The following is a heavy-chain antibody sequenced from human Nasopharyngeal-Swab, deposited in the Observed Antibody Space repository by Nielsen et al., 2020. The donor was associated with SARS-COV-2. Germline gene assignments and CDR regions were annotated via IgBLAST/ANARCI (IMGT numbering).Heavy chain of an antibody. CDR2: ISAYNGNT. J-gene: IGHJ3*02. Sequence: ALVKVSCKASGYTFTSYGISWVRQAPGQGLEWMGWISAYNGNTNYAQKLQGRVTMTTDTSTSTAYMELRSLRSDDTAVYYCVGGGYCSGGSCYSFDAFDIWGQGTMVTVSS. CDR3: VGGGYCSGGSCYSFDAFDI. V-gene: IGHV1-18*01. CDR1: GYTFTSYG. D-gene: IGHD2-15*01.